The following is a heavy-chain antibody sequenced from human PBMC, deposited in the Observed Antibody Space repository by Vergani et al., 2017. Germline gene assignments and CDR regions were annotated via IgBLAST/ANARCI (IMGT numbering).Heavy chain of an antibody. CDR2: IYYSGST. V-gene: IGHV4-39*01. J-gene: IGHJ4*02. CDR3: AGYVTALDYFDY. Sequence: QLQLQESGPGLVKPSETLSLTCTVSGGSISSSSYYWGWIRQPPGKGLEWIGSIYYSGSTYYNPSLKSRVTISVDTSKNQFSLKLSSVTAADTAVYYCAGYVTALDYFDYWGQGTLVTVSS. CDR1: GGSISSSSYY. D-gene: IGHD2-21*02.